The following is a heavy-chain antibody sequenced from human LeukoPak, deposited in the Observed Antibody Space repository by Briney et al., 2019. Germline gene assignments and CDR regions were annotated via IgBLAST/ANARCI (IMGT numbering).Heavy chain of an antibody. CDR1: GGTFSSYT. J-gene: IGHJ6*02. CDR3: ARGLGYYDSSGYYYDNYYGMDV. Sequence: ASVKVSCKASGGTFSSYTISWVRQAPGQGLEWMGRIIPILGIANYAQKFQGRVTITADKSTSTAYMELSSLRPEDTAAYYCARGLGYYDSSGYYYDNYYGMDVWGQGTTVTVSS. D-gene: IGHD3-22*01. V-gene: IGHV1-69*02. CDR2: IIPILGIA.